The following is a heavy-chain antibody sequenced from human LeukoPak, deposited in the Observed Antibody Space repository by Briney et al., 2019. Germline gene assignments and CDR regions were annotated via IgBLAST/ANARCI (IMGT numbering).Heavy chain of an antibody. Sequence: GGSLRLSCAASGFTFSSYAMNWVRQAPGKGLEWVSAISGSGGSTYYADSVKGRFTISRDNSKNTLYLQMNSLRVEDTAVYYCGKGLRYDILTGFNSWGQGTLVIVSS. CDR3: GKGLRYDILTGFNS. J-gene: IGHJ5*01. V-gene: IGHV3-23*01. CDR2: ISGSGGST. CDR1: GFTFSSYA. D-gene: IGHD3-9*01.